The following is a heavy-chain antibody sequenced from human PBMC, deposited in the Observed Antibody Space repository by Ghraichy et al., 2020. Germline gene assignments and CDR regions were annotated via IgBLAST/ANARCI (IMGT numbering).Heavy chain of an antibody. Sequence: GGSLRLSCAASGFTFSNYGMSWVRQAPGKGLEWVSVIGGSSGSTYYADSVKGRFTISRDSSKNTLYLQMNSLRAEDTAVYYCAKGGGSTSLRLYFDYWGQGPLVTVSS. V-gene: IGHV3-23*01. J-gene: IGHJ4*02. CDR1: GFTFSNYG. D-gene: IGHD2-2*01. CDR2: IGGSSGST. CDR3: AKGGGSTSLRLYFDY.